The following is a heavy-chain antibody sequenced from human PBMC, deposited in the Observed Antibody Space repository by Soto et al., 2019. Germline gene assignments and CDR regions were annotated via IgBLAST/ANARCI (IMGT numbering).Heavy chain of an antibody. CDR1: GGSFSGYY. J-gene: IGHJ4*02. D-gene: IGHD6-13*01. CDR3: ARTYGSGWSPCDD. V-gene: IGHV4-34*04. CDR2: INQSGGT. Sequence: QVQLQQWGAGLLKPSETLSPTCAVYGGSFSGYYWSWIRQPPGKGLEWIGEINQSGGTNHNPSLTSRATISVDMSKTPFSLRLRSVAVADTAVYYCARTYGSGWSPCDDWGKGTLVTVSS.